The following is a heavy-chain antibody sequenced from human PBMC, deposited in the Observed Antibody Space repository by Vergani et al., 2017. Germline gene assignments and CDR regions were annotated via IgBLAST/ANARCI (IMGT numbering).Heavy chain of an antibody. D-gene: IGHD7-27*01. CDR3: ASILGMGAFGI. Sequence: QVQLQESGPGLVKPSETLSLTCTVSGYSISSGYYWGWIRQPPGKGLEWIGSIYHSGSTYYNPSLKSRVTISVDTSKNQFSLKLSSVTAADTAVYYCASILGMGAFGIWGQGTMVTVSS. J-gene: IGHJ3*02. CDR1: GYSISSGYY. V-gene: IGHV4-38-2*02. CDR2: IYHSGST.